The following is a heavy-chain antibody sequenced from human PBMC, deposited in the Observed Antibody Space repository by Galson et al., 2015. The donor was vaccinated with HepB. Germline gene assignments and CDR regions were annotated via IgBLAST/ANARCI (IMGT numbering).Heavy chain of an antibody. V-gene: IGHV3-30-3*01. CDR2: ISYDGSNK. D-gene: IGHD5-18*01. Sequence: SLRLSCAASGFAFSNYAMHWVRQAPGKGLEWVAVISYDGSNKYYADSVKGRFTISRDNSKNTLYLQMNSLRVEDTAVYYCARDVGYSYGWSWFDPWGQGTLVTVSS. J-gene: IGHJ5*02. CDR3: ARDVGYSYGWSWFDP. CDR1: GFAFSNYA.